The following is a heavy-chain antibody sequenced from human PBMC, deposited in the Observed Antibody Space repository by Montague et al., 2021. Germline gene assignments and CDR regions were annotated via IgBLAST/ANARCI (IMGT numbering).Heavy chain of an antibody. D-gene: IGHD6-13*01. J-gene: IGHJ3*02. CDR1: GFSFSSYW. V-gene: IGHV3-74*01. CDR3: ARNLASAAPGAFDI. CDR2: ITLDGSST. Sequence: SLRLSCSASGFSFSSYWMHWVRQAPGKGLLWVSRITLDGSSTTFADSVKGRFTTSGDNAKAALYLHMNSLRVEDTAVYYCARNLASAAPGAFDIWGQGTMVTVSS.